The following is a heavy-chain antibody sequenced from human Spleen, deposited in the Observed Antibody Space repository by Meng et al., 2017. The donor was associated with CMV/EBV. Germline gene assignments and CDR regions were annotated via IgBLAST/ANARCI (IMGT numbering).Heavy chain of an antibody. CDR1: TFSIYA. D-gene: IGHD6-6*01. CDR3: AKVVTYSSSAGGSYYFDY. J-gene: IGHJ4*02. CDR2: IYVRDTTA. Sequence: TFSIYAMNWVRQAPGEGLQWISNIYVRDTTAYYADSVKGRFTISRDNSKNTLYLQMNSLRAEDTAVYYCAKVVTYSSSAGGSYYFDYWGQGTLVTVSS. V-gene: IGHV3-23*05.